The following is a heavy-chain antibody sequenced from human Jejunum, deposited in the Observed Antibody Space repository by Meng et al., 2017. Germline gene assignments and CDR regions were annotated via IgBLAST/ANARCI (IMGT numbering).Heavy chain of an antibody. CDR2: FSFTGST. CDR3: ARGLLGYCNGANCAHDVFDI. V-gene: IGHV4-31*03. Sequence: SETLSLTCTVSGDSISSDNNYWNWIRQHPGKGLEWIAYFSFTGSTYYNPSLKSRLTISVDTSKNQFSLNLSSVTAADTAVYYCARGLLGYCNGANCAHDVFDIWGRGTMVTVSS. CDR1: GDSISSDNNY. D-gene: IGHD2-15*01. J-gene: IGHJ3*02.